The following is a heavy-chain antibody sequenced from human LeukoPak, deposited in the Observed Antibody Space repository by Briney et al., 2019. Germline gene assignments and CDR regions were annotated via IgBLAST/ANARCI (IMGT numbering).Heavy chain of an antibody. D-gene: IGHD3-10*01. V-gene: IGHV1-2*02. Sequence: ASVKVSCKASGYTFTGYYMHWVRQAPGQGLEWMGWINPNSGGTNYAQKFQGRVTMTRDTPISTAYMELSRLRSDDTAVYYCARDRVRGADGSIFDIWGQGTMVTVSS. CDR1: GYTFTGYY. CDR2: INPNSGGT. J-gene: IGHJ3*02. CDR3: ARDRVRGADGSIFDI.